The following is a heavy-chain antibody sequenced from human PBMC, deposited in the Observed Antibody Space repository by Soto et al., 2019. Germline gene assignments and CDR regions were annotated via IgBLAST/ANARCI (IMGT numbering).Heavy chain of an antibody. Sequence: PSETLSHTCPVSGGSISPYYWSWIRQPPGKGLEWIGYVYYSGNTNYNPSLESRVTISVDTSRNQFSLNLTSATAADTAVYYCARKGAAASYAHYYMDVWGRGTTVTVSS. CDR2: VYYSGNT. V-gene: IGHV4-59*01. CDR1: GGSISPYY. CDR3: ARKGAAASYAHYYMDV. D-gene: IGHD6-13*01. J-gene: IGHJ6*03.